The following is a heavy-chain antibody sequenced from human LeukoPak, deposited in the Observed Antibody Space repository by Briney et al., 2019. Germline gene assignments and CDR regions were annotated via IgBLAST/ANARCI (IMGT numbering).Heavy chain of an antibody. CDR3: ARRYYYNLGSFPFDF. CDR2: IHNSGTT. D-gene: IGHD3-10*01. J-gene: IGHJ4*02. V-gene: IGHV4-34*01. Sequence: SETLSLTCAVAGGPFCGYFWSWIRQSSGKGLEGSGEIHNSGTTNYNPSLNSRVTISEDTSKNQFYLNLSSVTAADTAVYYCARRYYYNLGSFPFDFWGQGTLVTVSS. CDR1: GGPFCGYF.